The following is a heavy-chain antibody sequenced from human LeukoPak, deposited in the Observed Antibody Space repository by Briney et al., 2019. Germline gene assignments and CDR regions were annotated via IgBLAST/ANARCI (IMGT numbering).Heavy chain of an antibody. CDR2: IYHSGST. CDR1: GYSISSGYY. Sequence: PSETLSLTCAVTGYSISSGYYWGWIRQPPGKGLEWIGSIYHSGSTYYNPSLKSRVTISVDTSKNQFSLKLSSVTAADTAVYYCARDSSSWYIRWFDPWGQGTLVTVSS. V-gene: IGHV4-38-2*01. CDR3: ARDSSSWYIRWFDP. D-gene: IGHD6-13*01. J-gene: IGHJ5*02.